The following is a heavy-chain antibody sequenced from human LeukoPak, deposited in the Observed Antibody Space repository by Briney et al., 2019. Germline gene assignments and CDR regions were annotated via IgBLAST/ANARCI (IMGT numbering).Heavy chain of an antibody. D-gene: IGHD3-22*01. CDR1: GFTLDDYA. V-gene: IGHV3-9*01. Sequence: GRSLRLSCAASGFTLDDYAMHWVRQAPGKGLEWVSGINWNSGSIGYADSVKGRFTISRDNAKNSLYLQMNSLRAEDTALYYCARDTGLLPYYYDSSGSYDYWGQGTLVTVSS. CDR2: INWNSGSI. J-gene: IGHJ4*02. CDR3: ARDTGLLPYYYDSSGSYDY.